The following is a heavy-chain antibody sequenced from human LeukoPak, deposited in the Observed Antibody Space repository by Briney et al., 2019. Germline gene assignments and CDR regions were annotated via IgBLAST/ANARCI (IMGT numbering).Heavy chain of an antibody. V-gene: IGHV5-51*01. CDR3: ARQEYYETSGYYSGFFDY. CDR1: GYSFTRYW. CDR2: IYPGDSDT. J-gene: IGHJ4*02. Sequence: GESLKISCQGSGYSFTRYWIGWVRQMPGKGLEWMGIIYPGDSDTRCSPSFQGQVTISADKSISTAYLQWSSLKASDTAMYYCARQEYYETSGYYSGFFDYWGQGTLVTVSA. D-gene: IGHD3-22*01.